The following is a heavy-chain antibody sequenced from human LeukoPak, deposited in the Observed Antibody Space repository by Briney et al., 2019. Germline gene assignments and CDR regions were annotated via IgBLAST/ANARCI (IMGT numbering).Heavy chain of an antibody. CDR1: GGSFSGYY. D-gene: IGHD5-18*01. CDR2: INHSGST. CDR3: ARDVAMVSSRMGY. V-gene: IGHV4-34*01. J-gene: IGHJ4*02. Sequence: SETLSLTCAVYGGSFSGYYWSWIRQPPGKGLEWIGEINHSGSTNYNPSLKSRVTISVDTSENQFSLKLSSVTAADTAVYYCARDVAMVSSRMGYWGQGTLVTVSS.